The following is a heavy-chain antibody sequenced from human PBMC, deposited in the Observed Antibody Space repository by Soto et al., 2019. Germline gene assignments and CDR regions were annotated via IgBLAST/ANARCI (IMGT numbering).Heavy chain of an antibody. V-gene: IGHV5-51*01. CDR2: IYPGDSDT. Sequence: GESLKISCKGSGYSFTSYWIGWVRQMPGKGLEWMGIIYPGDSDTRYSPSFQGQVTISADRSISTAYLQWSSLKASDTAMYYCARISGDSSGYYYQPGDYWGQGTLVTVYS. CDR3: ARISGDSSGYYYQPGDY. CDR1: GYSFTSYW. D-gene: IGHD3-22*01. J-gene: IGHJ4*02.